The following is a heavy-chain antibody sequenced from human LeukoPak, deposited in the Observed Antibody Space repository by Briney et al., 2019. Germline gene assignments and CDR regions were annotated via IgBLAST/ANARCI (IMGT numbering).Heavy chain of an antibody. D-gene: IGHD3-16*01. CDR3: ARVNDYVWGSAPSDY. Sequence: GGSLRLSCAASGFTFSSHWMSWARQAPGKGLEWVANIKQDGSEKYYEDSVKGRFTISRDNAKNSLYLQMNSLRAEDTAVYYCARVNDYVWGSAPSDYWGQGTLVTVSS. J-gene: IGHJ4*02. V-gene: IGHV3-7*01. CDR2: IKQDGSEK. CDR1: GFTFSSHW.